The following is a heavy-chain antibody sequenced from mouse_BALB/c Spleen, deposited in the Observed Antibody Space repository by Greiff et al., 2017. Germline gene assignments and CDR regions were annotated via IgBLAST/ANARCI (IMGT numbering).Heavy chain of an antibody. CDR1: GYSITSGYS. Sequence: EVKLQESGPDLVKPSQSLSLTCTVTGYSITSGYSWHWIRQFPGNKLEWMGYIHYSGSTNYNPSLKSRISITRDTSKNQFFLQLNSVTTEDTATYYCARSMEANWDGGAWFAYWGQGTLVTVSA. D-gene: IGHD4-1*01. V-gene: IGHV3-1*02. CDR3: ARSMEANWDGGAWFAY. J-gene: IGHJ3*01. CDR2: IHYSGST.